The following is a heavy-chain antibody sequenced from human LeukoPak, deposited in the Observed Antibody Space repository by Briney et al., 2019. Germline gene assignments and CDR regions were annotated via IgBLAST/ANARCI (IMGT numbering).Heavy chain of an antibody. CDR3: AREREGPYGYLDY. J-gene: IGHJ4*02. D-gene: IGHD4-17*01. CDR2: IYISGST. CDR1: GGSISSAAYY. Sequence: SETLSLTCTVSGGSISSAAYYWSWIRQPAGKGLEWIARIYISGSTNYNPSLKSRVTISVDTSKNQFSLKLSSVAAADTAVYYCAREREGPYGYLDYWGQGTLVTVSS. V-gene: IGHV4-61*02.